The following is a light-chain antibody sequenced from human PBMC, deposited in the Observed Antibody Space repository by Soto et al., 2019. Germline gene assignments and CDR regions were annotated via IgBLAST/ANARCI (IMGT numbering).Light chain of an antibody. Sequence: DIQMTQSPSALYASVGERVNISCRASQDIGSRLAWYQQKPGKAPKILIYAAASLHSGAPSRFSATFSATGLTLTVNGLKPEDLATYFCQRGNRVPLTFGPGTTVDL. J-gene: IGKJ3*01. CDR2: AAA. V-gene: IGKV1-12*02. CDR1: QDIGSR. CDR3: QRGNRVPLT.